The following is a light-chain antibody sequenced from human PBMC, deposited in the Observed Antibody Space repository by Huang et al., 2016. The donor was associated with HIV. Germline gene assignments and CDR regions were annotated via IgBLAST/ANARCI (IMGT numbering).Light chain of an antibody. CDR1: QSISSY. Sequence: EIVLTQSPATLSLSPGERATLSCRASQSISSYLAWYQKKPGQAPRLLIYDAAHRATAIPARFSGSGSGTDFTRTISSLEPEDFAVYYCQQRSNWPLTFGGGTKVEV. CDR2: DAA. CDR3: QQRSNWPLT. J-gene: IGKJ4*01. V-gene: IGKV3-11*01.